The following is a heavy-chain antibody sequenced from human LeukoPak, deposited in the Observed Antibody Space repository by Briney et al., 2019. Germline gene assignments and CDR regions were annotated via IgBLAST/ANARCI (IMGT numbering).Heavy chain of an antibody. CDR1: GFTFSSYG. J-gene: IGHJ4*02. CDR2: ISYDGSNK. V-gene: IGHV3-30*18. D-gene: IGHD6-6*01. CDR3: GKGRAARPELDY. Sequence: PGRSLRLSCAASGFTFSSYGMHWVRQAPGKGLEWVAVISYDGSNKYYADSVKGRFTISRDNSKNTLYLQMNSLRAEDTAVYYCGKGRAARPELDYWGQGTLVTVSS.